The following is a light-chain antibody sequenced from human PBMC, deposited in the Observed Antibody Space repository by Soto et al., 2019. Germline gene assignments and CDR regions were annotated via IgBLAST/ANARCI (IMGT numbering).Light chain of an antibody. J-gene: IGKJ5*01. Sequence: SVLTQSQGTRSWSAGGRATLSGRASQSVSSSYLAWYQQKPGQAPRLLIYGASSRATGIPDRFSGSGSGTDFTLTISRLEPEDFAVYYCQQYGSSPFFGQGTRLEIK. V-gene: IGKV3-20*01. CDR3: QQYGSSPF. CDR2: GAS. CDR1: QSVSSSY.